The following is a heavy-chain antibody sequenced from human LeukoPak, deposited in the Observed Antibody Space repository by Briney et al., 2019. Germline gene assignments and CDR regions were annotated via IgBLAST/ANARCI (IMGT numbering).Heavy chain of an antibody. D-gene: IGHD4-17*01. CDR2: IGTAGDT. CDR1: GFTFRRYD. CDR3: ARDRHDYGDHTGAYWFFDL. Sequence: GGSPRLSCAASGFTFRRYDMHWVRQAPGRGLEWVSAIGTAGDTYYPGSVKGRFTISRENAENSVYLQMNNLRAEDTAVYYCARDRHDYGDHTGAYWFFDLWGRGTLVTVSS. V-gene: IGHV3-13*01. J-gene: IGHJ2*01.